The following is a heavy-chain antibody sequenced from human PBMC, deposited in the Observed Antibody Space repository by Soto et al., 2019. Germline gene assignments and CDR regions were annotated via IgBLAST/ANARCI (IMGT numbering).Heavy chain of an antibody. CDR2: ISAYSGNT. CDR3: ARAQYDSSGPDD. CDR1: GYTFSSYG. Sequence: GASVKVSCKASGYTFSSYGISWVRQAPGQGLEWMGWISAYSGNTYYAQILQGRVTMTTDTSTSTAYMELRSLRSDDTAVYYCARAQYDSSGPDDWGQGTLVTVSS. D-gene: IGHD3-22*01. J-gene: IGHJ4*02. V-gene: IGHV1-18*01.